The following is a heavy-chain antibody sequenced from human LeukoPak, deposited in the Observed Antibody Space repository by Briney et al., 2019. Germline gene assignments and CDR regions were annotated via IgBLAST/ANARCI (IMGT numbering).Heavy chain of an antibody. CDR2: IYTSGST. D-gene: IGHD3-22*01. Sequence: SETLSLTCTVSGGSISSGSYYWSWIRQPAGKGLEWIGRIYTSGSTNYNPSLKSRVTISVDTSKNQFSLKLSSVTAADTAVYYCARDAPGYYYDSSGYYGGEAFDIWGQGTMVTVSS. V-gene: IGHV4-61*02. J-gene: IGHJ3*02. CDR3: ARDAPGYYYDSSGYYGGEAFDI. CDR1: GGSISSGSYY.